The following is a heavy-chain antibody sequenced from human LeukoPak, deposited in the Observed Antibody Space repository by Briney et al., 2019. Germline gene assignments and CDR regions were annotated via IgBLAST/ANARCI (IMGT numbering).Heavy chain of an antibody. V-gene: IGHV4-39*07. CDR3: AYGMDV. J-gene: IGHJ6*02. Sequence: SETLSLTCTVSGGSISTSSYYWDWIRQPPGKGLEWIGTICYTGTTYSNPSLESRVTISKDTSKNQISLKLSSVTAADTAVYYGAYGMDVWGQGTTVTVSS. CDR1: GGSISTSSYY. CDR2: ICYTGTT.